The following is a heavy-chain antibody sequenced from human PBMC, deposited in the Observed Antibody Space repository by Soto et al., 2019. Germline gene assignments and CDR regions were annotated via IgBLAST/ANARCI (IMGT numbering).Heavy chain of an antibody. CDR3: ARVVAHYNGSYRTIDY. J-gene: IGHJ4*02. D-gene: IGHD1-26*01. Sequence: EVQLVESGGGLVQPGGSLRLSCAASGFTFSAYWMYWVRQAPGKGLVWVSRINGGGSTTSYADSVKGRFTVSRDNAKNTLYLQMNGLRAEDTAVYYCARVVAHYNGSYRTIDYWGQGTLVTVSS. CDR2: INGGGSTT. CDR1: GFTFSAYW. V-gene: IGHV3-74*01.